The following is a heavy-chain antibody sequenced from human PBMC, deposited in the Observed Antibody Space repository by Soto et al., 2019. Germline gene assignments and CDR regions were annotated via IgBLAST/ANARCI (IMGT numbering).Heavy chain of an antibody. V-gene: IGHV4-39*01. CDR2: IFYSGST. J-gene: IGHJ5*02. D-gene: IGHD2-21*01. CDR3: ARHPTTGDTDLWFDP. CDR1: GGSISTSRSY. Sequence: QLQLLESGPGLVKASETLSLTCNVSGGSISTSRSYWAWIRQPPGQGLEWLANIFYSGSTYYNPSLASRVTVAVDTSKNEFSLKLRSVTDADTAVYYCARHPTTGDTDLWFDPWGQGTLVTVSS.